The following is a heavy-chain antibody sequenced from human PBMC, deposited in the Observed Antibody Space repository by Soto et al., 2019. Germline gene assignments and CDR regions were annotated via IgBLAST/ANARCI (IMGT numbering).Heavy chain of an antibody. CDR3: ARPKGSYSSGYYYFDY. CDR2: IIPLFGTA. D-gene: IGHD6-19*01. Sequence: SVKVSCKTSGGTFSTYAIYWVRQAPGQGLEWMGAIIPLFGTADYAQKFQGRVTITADESTSTDCMELSSLRSEDTAVYYCARPKGSYSSGYYYFDYWGQGTLVTVSS. V-gene: IGHV1-69*13. CDR1: GGTFSTYA. J-gene: IGHJ4*02.